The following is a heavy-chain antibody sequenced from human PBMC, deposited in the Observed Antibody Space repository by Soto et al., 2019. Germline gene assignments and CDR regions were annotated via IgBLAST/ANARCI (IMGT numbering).Heavy chain of an antibody. D-gene: IGHD3-22*01. J-gene: IGHJ3*02. Sequence: GGSLRLSCAASGVPFSSYGMHWVRQAPGKGLEWVAVISYDGSNKYYADSVKGRFTISRDNSKNTLYLQMNSLRAEDTAVYYCAKGGAYYYDSSGYFAFDIWGQGTMVTVSS. CDR1: GVPFSSYG. CDR2: ISYDGSNK. CDR3: AKGGAYYYDSSGYFAFDI. V-gene: IGHV3-30*18.